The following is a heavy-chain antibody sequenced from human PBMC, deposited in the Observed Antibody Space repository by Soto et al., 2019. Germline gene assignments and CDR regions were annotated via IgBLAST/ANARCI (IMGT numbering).Heavy chain of an antibody. D-gene: IGHD2-15*01. CDR2: INPSGGST. V-gene: IGHV1-46*03. CDR1: GYTFTSYY. CDR3: ARDLGYCSGGSCYIFAY. Sequence: QVQLVQSGAEVKKPGASVKVSCKASGYTFTSYYMHWVRQAPGQGLEWMGIINPSGGSTSYAQKFQGGVTMTRDTSTSTVYMELSSLRSEDTAVYYCARDLGYCSGGSCYIFAYWGQGTLVTVSS. J-gene: IGHJ4*02.